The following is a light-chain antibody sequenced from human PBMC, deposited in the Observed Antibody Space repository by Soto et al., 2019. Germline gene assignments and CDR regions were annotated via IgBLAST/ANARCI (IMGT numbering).Light chain of an antibody. V-gene: IGLV2-8*01. CDR3: SSYAGTAYV. CDR1: SSDVGGYNY. J-gene: IGLJ1*01. Sequence: QSVLTQPPSASGSPGQSVAISCTGTSSDVGGYNYVSWYHQHPGKAPKLMIYEVTKRPSGVPDRFSGSKSGNTASLTVSGLQTEDEADYYCSSYAGTAYVFGTGTKVTVL. CDR2: EVT.